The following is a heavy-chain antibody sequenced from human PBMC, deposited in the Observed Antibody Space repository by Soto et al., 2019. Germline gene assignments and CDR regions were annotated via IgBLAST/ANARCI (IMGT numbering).Heavy chain of an antibody. Sequence: PGESLKISCKGSGYSFTSYWIGWVRQMPGKGLEWMGIIHPGDSDTRYSPSFQGQVTISADRSISTAYLQWSSLKASDTAVYYCAKLGPTVTTRRNWFDPWGQGTLVTVSS. CDR2: IHPGDSDT. V-gene: IGHV5-51*01. CDR3: AKLGPTVTTRRNWFDP. J-gene: IGHJ5*02. D-gene: IGHD4-17*01. CDR1: GYSFTSYW.